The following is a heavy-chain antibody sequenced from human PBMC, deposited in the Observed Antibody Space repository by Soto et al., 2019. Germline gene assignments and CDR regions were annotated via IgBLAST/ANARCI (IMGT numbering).Heavy chain of an antibody. CDR1: GFTFSNHG. CDR3: AKARCSSTTCYVPDY. Sequence: GGSLRLSCAASGFTFSNHGMHWVRQAPGKGLEWVARIYYDGSNEYYADSVKGRFTISRDSPKNTLYLQMNSLRAEDTAIYYSAKARCSSTTCYVPDYWGQGTLVTVSS. D-gene: IGHD2-2*01. CDR2: IYYDGSNE. V-gene: IGHV3-33*06. J-gene: IGHJ4*02.